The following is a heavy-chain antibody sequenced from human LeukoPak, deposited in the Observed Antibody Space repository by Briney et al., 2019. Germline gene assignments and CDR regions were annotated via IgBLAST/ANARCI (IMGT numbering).Heavy chain of an antibody. V-gene: IGHV4-61*02. Sequence: SETLSLTCTVSGGSISSGSYYWSWIRQPAGKGLEWIGRIDTSGSTNYPPPLQSRVTISVDTPKNQFPLKLSSVTAADTAVYYCASNGRYWGQGTLVTVSS. CDR1: GGSISSGSYY. J-gene: IGHJ4*02. D-gene: IGHD1-14*01. CDR2: IDTSGST. CDR3: ASNGRY.